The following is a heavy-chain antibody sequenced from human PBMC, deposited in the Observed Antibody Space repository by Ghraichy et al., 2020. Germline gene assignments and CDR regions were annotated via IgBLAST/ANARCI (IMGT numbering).Heavy chain of an antibody. D-gene: IGHD3-10*01. CDR1: GFTFSSYA. Sequence: GESLNISCAASGFTFSSYAMSWVRQAPGKGLEWVSAISGSGGSTYYADSVKGRFTISRDNSKNTLYLQMNSLRAEDTAVYYCANTALWFGELPFDYWGQGTLVTVSS. CDR3: ANTALWFGELPFDY. CDR2: ISGSGGST. J-gene: IGHJ4*02. V-gene: IGHV3-23*01.